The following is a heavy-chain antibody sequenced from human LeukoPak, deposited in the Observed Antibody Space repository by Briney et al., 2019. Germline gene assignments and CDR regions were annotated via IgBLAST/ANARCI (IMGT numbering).Heavy chain of an antibody. J-gene: IGHJ6*03. CDR3: ARAPRDRGYCGATSCFEYMDV. V-gene: IGHV4-39*07. CDR1: GGSMTNSTYY. D-gene: IGHD2-2*01. Sequence: SETLSLTCTVSGGSMTNSTYYWGWIRQPPGKGLEWIGSIYYSGSTYYNPSFKSRITISVDTSKNQFSLKVTSVTAADTAVYYCARAPRDRGYCGATSCFEYMDVWGRGTTVTISS. CDR2: IYYSGST.